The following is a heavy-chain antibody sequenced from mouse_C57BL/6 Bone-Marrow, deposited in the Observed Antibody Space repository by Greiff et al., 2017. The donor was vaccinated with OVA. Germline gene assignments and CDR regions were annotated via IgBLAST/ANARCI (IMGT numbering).Heavy chain of an antibody. V-gene: IGHV5-6*02. CDR2: ISSGGSYT. J-gene: IGHJ3*01. Sequence: EVMLVESGGDLVKPGGSLKLSCAASGFTFSSYGMSWVRQTPDKRLEWVATISSGGSYTYYPDSVKGRFTISRDNAKNTLYLQMSSLKSEDTAMYYCARHPYDGYYVWFAYWGQGTLVTVSA. CDR1: GFTFSSYG. D-gene: IGHD2-3*01. CDR3: ARHPYDGYYVWFAY.